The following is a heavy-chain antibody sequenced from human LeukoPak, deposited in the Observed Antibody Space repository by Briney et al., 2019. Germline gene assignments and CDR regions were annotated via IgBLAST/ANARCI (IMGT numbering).Heavy chain of an antibody. CDR2: IYTSGST. V-gene: IGHV4-61*02. Sequence: SETLSLTCTVSGGSISSGGYYWSWIRQPAGKGLEWIGRIYTSGSTNYNPSLKSRVTMSVDTSKNQFSLKLSSVTAADTAVYYCARDQQSSGYYNDAFDIWGQGTMVTVSS. CDR1: GGSISSGGYY. J-gene: IGHJ3*02. CDR3: ARDQQSSGYYNDAFDI. D-gene: IGHD3-22*01.